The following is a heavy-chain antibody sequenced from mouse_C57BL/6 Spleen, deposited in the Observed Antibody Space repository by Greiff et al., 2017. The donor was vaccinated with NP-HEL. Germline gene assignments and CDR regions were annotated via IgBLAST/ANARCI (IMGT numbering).Heavy chain of an antibody. D-gene: IGHD1-1*01. V-gene: IGHV1-82*01. Sequence: QVQLQQSGPELVKPGASVKISCKASGYAFSSSWMNWVKQRPGKGLEWIGRIYPGDGDTNYNGKFKGKATLTADKSSSTAYMQLSSLTSEDSAVYFCARSLFGSSHYFDYWGQGTTLTVSS. CDR1: GYAFSSSW. CDR3: ARSLFGSSHYFDY. CDR2: IYPGDGDT. J-gene: IGHJ2*01.